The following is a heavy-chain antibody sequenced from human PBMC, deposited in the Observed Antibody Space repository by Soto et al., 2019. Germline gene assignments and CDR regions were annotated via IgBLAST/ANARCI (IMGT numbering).Heavy chain of an antibody. V-gene: IGHV1-8*01. D-gene: IGHD1-20*01. J-gene: IGHJ6*02. CDR3: ARDRHNWNDRLLDYYGMDV. CDR2: MNPNSGNT. Sequence: GASVKVSCKASGYSFSDYDINWVRQATGQGPEWMGWMNPNSGNTGYAQKLQGRVTMTTDTSTSTAYMELRSLRSDDTAVYYCARDRHNWNDRLLDYYGMDVWGQGTTVTVSS. CDR1: GYSFSDYD.